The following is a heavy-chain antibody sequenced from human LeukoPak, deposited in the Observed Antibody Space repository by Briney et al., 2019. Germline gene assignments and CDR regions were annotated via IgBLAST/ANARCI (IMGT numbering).Heavy chain of an antibody. CDR3: AKDLGYSSSSFAFDY. J-gene: IGHJ4*02. V-gene: IGHV3-43*01. Sequence: PGGSLRLSCAASGFTFDDYTMHWFRQTPGKGLEWVSLISWDGGSTYYADSVKGRFTISRDNSKNSLYLQMNSLRTEDTALYYCAKDLGYSSSSFAFDYWGQGTLVTVSS. CDR2: ISWDGGST. CDR1: GFTFDDYT. D-gene: IGHD6-6*01.